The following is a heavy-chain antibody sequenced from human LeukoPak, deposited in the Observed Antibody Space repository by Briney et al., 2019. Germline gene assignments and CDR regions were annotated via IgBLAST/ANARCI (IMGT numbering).Heavy chain of an antibody. V-gene: IGHV1-69*13. CDR3: AREGYYGSGSSDYYGMDV. Sequence: ASVKVSCKASGGTFSNYAFNWVRQAPGQGLEWMGGIIPIFGTANYAQKFQGRVTITADESTSTAYMELSSLRSEDTAVYYCAREGYYGSGSSDYYGMDVWGQGTTVTVSS. CDR1: GGTFSNYA. D-gene: IGHD3-10*01. J-gene: IGHJ6*02. CDR2: IIPIFGTA.